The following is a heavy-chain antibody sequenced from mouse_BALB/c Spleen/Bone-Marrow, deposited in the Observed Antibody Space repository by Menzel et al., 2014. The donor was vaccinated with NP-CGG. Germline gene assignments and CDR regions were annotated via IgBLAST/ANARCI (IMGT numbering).Heavy chain of an antibody. V-gene: IGHV5-9-3*01. Sequence: EVQGVESGGGLAKPGGSLQLSCAASGFTFSTYAMSWVRQTPEKRLEWVATISSSGSYTYYPDSVKGRFTISRDNAKNTLYLQWGGLSVEDTPIFYVPSRRMIPPYSNVGGPGPPVT. CDR3: PSRRMIPPYSNV. J-gene: IGHJ1*01. D-gene: IGHD2-4*01. CDR1: GFTFSTYA. CDR2: ISSSGSYT.